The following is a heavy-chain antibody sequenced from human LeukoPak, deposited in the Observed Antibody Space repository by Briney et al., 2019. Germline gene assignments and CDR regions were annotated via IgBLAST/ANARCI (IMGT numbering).Heavy chain of an antibody. Sequence: GSSVKVSCKASGGTFSSYAITGVRQAPGQGLEWMGRIIPIFGTANYAQKFQGRVTITTDESTSTAYMELSTLRSDDTAVYYCARERPPGDSSNWFLEGYFDIWGQGTLVTVSS. D-gene: IGHD6-13*01. J-gene: IGHJ4*02. CDR1: GGTFSSYA. CDR3: ARERPPGDSSNWFLEGYFDI. CDR2: IIPIFGTA. V-gene: IGHV1-69*05.